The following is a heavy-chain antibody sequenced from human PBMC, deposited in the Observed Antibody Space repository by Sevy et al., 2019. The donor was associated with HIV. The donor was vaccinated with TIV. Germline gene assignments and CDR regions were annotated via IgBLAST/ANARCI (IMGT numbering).Heavy chain of an antibody. V-gene: IGHV1-18*01. Sequence: ASVKVSCQSSGYNFYIYTIHWVRQARGQGLEWVGRISPYDGDTDYAHNFHGRVSLTMDTSTSTAYLGLTSLRSDDTAVYFCTRDTWELLTGIAYYYSGMDVWGQGTTVTVSS. CDR3: TRDTWELLTGIAYYYSGMDV. CDR1: GYNFYIYT. CDR2: ISPYDGDT. J-gene: IGHJ6*02. D-gene: IGHD1-26*01.